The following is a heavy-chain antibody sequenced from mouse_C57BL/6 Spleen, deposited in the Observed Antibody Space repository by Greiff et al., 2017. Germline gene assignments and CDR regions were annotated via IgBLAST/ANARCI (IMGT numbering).Heavy chain of an antibody. CDR3: TTHHACYAMDY. CDR1: GFNIKDDY. V-gene: IGHV14-4*01. J-gene: IGHJ4*01. CDR2: IDPENGDT. Sequence: VQLQQSGAELVRPGASVKLSCTASGFNIKDDYMHWVKQRPEQGLEWIGWIDPENGDTEYASKFQGKATITADTPSNTAYLQLSSLTSEDTAVYYCTTHHACYAMDYWGQGTSVTVSA.